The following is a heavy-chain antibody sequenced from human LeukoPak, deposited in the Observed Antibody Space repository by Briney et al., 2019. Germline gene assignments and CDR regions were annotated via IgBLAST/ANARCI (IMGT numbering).Heavy chain of an antibody. Sequence: SGPTLVKPTQTLTLTCSFSGFSVSNSAVGVGWIRQPPGKALEWLALIYWDDDKRYSPSLKSRLNINKDTSKNQVVLTMTNMDPVDTATYYCAHSYLPDVFDIWGQGTMVTVSS. CDR3: AHSYLPDVFDI. CDR2: IYWDDDK. J-gene: IGHJ3*02. CDR1: GFSVSNSAVG. D-gene: IGHD2-21*01. V-gene: IGHV2-5*02.